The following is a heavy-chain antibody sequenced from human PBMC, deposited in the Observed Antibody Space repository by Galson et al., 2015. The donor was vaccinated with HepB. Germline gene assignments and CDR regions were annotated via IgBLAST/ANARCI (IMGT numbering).Heavy chain of an antibody. CDR3: ARHGRNYYDSSGYYYYYYGMDV. CDR1: GYSFTSYW. D-gene: IGHD3-22*01. V-gene: IGHV5-51*01. J-gene: IGHJ6*02. Sequence: QSGAEVKKPGESLKISCKGSGYSFTSYWIGWVRQMPGKGLEWMGIIYPGDSDTRYSPSFQGQVTISADKSISTAYLQWSSLKASDTAMYYCARHGRNYYDSSGYYYYYYGMDVWGQGTTVTVSS. CDR2: IYPGDSDT.